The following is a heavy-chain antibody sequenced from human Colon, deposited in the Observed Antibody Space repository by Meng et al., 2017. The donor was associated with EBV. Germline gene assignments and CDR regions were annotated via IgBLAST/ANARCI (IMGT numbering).Heavy chain of an antibody. V-gene: IGHV4-4*02. J-gene: IGHJ4*02. Sequence: QVQLQEAGPGLVTPSWTLPLTCGVSGFAISSNIRWTWVRQPPGKGLGWIGDIDDSGSTNYNPSLNSRISISLDKSKNHFSLKVNSVTAADTAVYYCARGKQDAWELLAYWGQGALVTVSS. D-gene: IGHD1-26*01. CDR3: ARGKQDAWELLAY. CDR2: IDDSGST. CDR1: GFAISSNIR.